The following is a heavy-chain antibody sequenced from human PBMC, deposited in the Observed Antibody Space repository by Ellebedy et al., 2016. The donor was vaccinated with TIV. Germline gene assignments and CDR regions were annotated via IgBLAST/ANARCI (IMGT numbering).Heavy chain of an antibody. CDR1: GGSISSGGYY. Sequence: SETLSLXXTVSGGSISSGGYYWSWIRQHPGKGLEWIGYIYYSGSTYYNPSLKSRVTISVDTSKNQFSLKLSSVTAADTAVYYCARAYGDRGTGWFDPWGQGTLVTVSS. V-gene: IGHV4-31*03. CDR3: ARAYGDRGTGWFDP. D-gene: IGHD4-17*01. J-gene: IGHJ5*02. CDR2: IYYSGST.